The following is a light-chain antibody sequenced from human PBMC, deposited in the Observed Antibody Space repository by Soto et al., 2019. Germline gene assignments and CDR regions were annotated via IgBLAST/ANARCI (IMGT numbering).Light chain of an antibody. J-gene: IGKJ1*01. V-gene: IGKV3-15*01. CDR2: DAS. CDR3: QQYHYWWT. Sequence: EIVMTQSPATLSVSPGERATVSCRASQSISSNLAWYQQKPGQAPRLLIYDASTRATDIPTRFSGSGSGTEFTLTISSLQSEDFAVYYCQQYHYWWTFGQGTKVE. CDR1: QSISSN.